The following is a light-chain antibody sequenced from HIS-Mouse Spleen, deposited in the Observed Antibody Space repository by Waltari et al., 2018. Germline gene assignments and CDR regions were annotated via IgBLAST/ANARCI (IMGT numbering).Light chain of an antibody. V-gene: IGLV6-57*02. CDR1: SGRIASNY. Sequence: NFMLTQPHSVSESPGKTVTISCTGSSGRIASNYVQWYQQRPGSAPTTVIYEDNQRPSGVPDRFSGSIDSSSNSASLTISGLKTEDEADYYCQSYDSSNWVFGGGTKLTVL. J-gene: IGLJ3*02. CDR3: QSYDSSNWV. CDR2: EDN.